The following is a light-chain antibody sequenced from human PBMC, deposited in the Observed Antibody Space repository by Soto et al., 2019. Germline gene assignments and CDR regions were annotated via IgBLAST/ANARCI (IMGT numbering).Light chain of an antibody. CDR2: GNS. Sequence: QSVLTQPPSVSGAPGQRVTSSCTGSSSNIGAGYDVHWYQQLPGTAPKLLIYGNSARPSGVPDRFSGSQSGTSASLAITGLQAEDEADYYCQSYDSSLSGSVFGGGTKLTVL. J-gene: IGLJ3*02. V-gene: IGLV1-40*01. CDR3: QSYDSSLSGSV. CDR1: SSNIGAGYD.